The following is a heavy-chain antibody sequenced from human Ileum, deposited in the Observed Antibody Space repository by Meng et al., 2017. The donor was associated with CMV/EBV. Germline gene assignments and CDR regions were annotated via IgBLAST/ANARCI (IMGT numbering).Heavy chain of an antibody. CDR2: TSADNGNT. CDR3: ARDIRWEHARFDC. D-gene: IGHD1-26*01. CDR1: GYTFTNYG. Sequence: SVKVSCKASGYTFTNYGISWVRQAPGQGREWMGWTSADNGNTVYAQNLQGRVTMTTDTSTSTAYMELRSLRSDDTAMYYCARDIRWEHARFDCWGQGTLVTVSS. V-gene: IGHV1-18*01. J-gene: IGHJ4*02.